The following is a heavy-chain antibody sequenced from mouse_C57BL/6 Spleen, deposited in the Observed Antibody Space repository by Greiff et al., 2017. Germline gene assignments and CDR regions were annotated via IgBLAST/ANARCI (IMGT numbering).Heavy chain of an antibody. CDR1: GYAFSSSW. D-gene: IGHD4-1*01. V-gene: IGHV1-82*01. Sequence: QVQLKQSGPELVKPGASVKISCKASGYAFSSSWMNWVKQRPGKGLEWIGRIYPGDGDTNYNGKFKGKATLTADKSSSTAYMQLSSLTSEDSAVYFCARRALTGTTYFDYWGQGTTLTVSS. CDR3: ARRALTGTTYFDY. J-gene: IGHJ2*01. CDR2: IYPGDGDT.